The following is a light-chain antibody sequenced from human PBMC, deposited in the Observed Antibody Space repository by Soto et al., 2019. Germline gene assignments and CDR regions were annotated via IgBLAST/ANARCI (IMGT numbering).Light chain of an antibody. Sequence: EIVLTQSPATLSLSPGERATLSCRASQSVSNSLTWYQQKHGQPPRLLLYDVSNRATGIPARFSGSGSWTDFTLTITSLEPEDFAVYFCHQRYNWPRVTFGQGTQLEIK. CDR3: HQRYNWPRVT. V-gene: IGKV3-11*01. CDR2: DVS. J-gene: IGKJ5*01. CDR1: QSVSNS.